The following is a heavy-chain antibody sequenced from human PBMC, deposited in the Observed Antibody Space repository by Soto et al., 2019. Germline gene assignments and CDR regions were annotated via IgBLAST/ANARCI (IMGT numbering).Heavy chain of an antibody. Sequence: QVQLVQSGPEVKKPGASVKVSCKASGYTFTTYGISWVRQAPGQGLEWMGWISGYNGQTNYAHKFRGRVTITTVTSMSTAYMELRGLGSDDTAMYYCERDGRKELWVEGRNAMDAWGQGTTVTVSS. CDR2: ISGYNGQT. J-gene: IGHJ6*02. CDR3: ERDGRKELWVEGRNAMDA. CDR1: GYTFTTYG. V-gene: IGHV1-18*01. D-gene: IGHD5-18*01.